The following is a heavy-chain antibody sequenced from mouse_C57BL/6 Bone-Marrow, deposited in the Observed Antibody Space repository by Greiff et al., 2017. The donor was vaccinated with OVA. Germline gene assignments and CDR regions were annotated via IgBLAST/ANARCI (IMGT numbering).Heavy chain of an antibody. V-gene: IGHV1-64*01. Sequence: VQLQQPGAELVKPGASVKLSCKASGYTFTSYWMHWVKQRPGQGLEWIGMIHPNSGSTNYNEKFKSKATLTVDKSSSTAYMQLSSLTSEDSAVYYCAREGYYYGSSYCWYFDVWGTGTTVTVSS. D-gene: IGHD1-1*01. CDR3: AREGYYYGSSYCWYFDV. J-gene: IGHJ1*03. CDR1: GYTFTSYW. CDR2: IHPNSGST.